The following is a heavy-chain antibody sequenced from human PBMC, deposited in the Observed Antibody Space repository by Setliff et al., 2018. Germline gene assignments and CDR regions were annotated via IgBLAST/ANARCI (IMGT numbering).Heavy chain of an antibody. CDR3: ARVRDYYDSSVYWAYYFDH. V-gene: IGHV3-48*01. J-gene: IGHJ4*02. CDR2: ISSGSGII. CDR1: GFIFSAYD. D-gene: IGHD3-22*01. Sequence: PGGSLRLSCAASGFIFSAYDMNWVRQAPGKGPEWVAHISSGSGIIKYADSVNGRFTVSRDNAKNSLFLQMNSLRAADTAVYYCARVRDYYDSSVYWAYYFDHWGQGALVTV.